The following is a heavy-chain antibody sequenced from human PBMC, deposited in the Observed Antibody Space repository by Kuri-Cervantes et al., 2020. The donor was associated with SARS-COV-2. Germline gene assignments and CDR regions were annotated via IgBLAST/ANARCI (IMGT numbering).Heavy chain of an antibody. CDR1: GFTFSSYG. Sequence: GGSLRLSCAASGFTFSSYGMHWVRQAPGKGLEWVAVIWYDGSNKYYADSVKGRFTISRDNSKNMLYLQMNSLRAEDTAVYYCAKVAYSYGYPTHYFDYWGQGTLVTVSS. D-gene: IGHD5-18*01. CDR2: IWYDGSNK. CDR3: AKVAYSYGYPTHYFDY. J-gene: IGHJ4*02. V-gene: IGHV3-33*06.